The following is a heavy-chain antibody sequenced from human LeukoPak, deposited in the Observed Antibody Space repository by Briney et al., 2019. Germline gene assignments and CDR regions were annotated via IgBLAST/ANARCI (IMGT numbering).Heavy chain of an antibody. CDR2: IFNSGST. J-gene: IGHJ4*02. D-gene: IGHD3-16*01. Sequence: SETLSLTCAVSGYSISSGDYWGWIRQPPGKGLEWIGSIFNSGSTYYTPSLKRRVTISADTSKRHFSLKLSSATAADTAVYYCARNRSEPLGNGGSFDYWGQGTLVTVSS. CDR3: ARNRSEPLGNGGSFDY. CDR1: GYSISSGDY. V-gene: IGHV4-38-2*01.